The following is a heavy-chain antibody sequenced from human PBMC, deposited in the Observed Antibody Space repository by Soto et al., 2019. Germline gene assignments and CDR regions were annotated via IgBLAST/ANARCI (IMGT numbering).Heavy chain of an antibody. Sequence: GESLKISCKGSRYSFTSYWIGWVRQVPGKALEWMAIIYPGDSDTRYSPSFQGQVTLSADKSINTAYLQWSSLKASDTAMHYCARHYGGKPINSWGQGTLVTVSS. CDR1: RYSFTSYW. D-gene: IGHD4-17*01. J-gene: IGHJ4*02. CDR2: IYPGDSDT. V-gene: IGHV5-51*01. CDR3: ARHYGGKPINS.